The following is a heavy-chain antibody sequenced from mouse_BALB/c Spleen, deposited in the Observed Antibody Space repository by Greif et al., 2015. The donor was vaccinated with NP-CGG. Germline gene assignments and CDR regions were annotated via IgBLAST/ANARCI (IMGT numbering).Heavy chain of an antibody. CDR2: IYPGSGST. J-gene: IGHJ3*01. V-gene: IGHV1S22*01. Sequence: GSELVRPGASVKLSCKASGYTFTSYWMHWVKQRPGQGLEWIGNIYPGSGSTNYDEKFKSKATLTVDTSSSTAYMQLSSLTSEDSAVYYYTRADGNYVEFAYWGQGTLVTVSA. CDR1: GYTFTSYW. CDR3: TRADGNYVEFAY. D-gene: IGHD2-1*01.